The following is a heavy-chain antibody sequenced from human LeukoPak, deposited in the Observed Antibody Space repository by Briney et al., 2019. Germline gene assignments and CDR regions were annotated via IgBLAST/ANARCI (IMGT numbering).Heavy chain of an antibody. J-gene: IGHJ4*02. CDR1: GSTFTHYW. CDR2: IYPGDSDT. V-gene: IGHV5-51*01. D-gene: IGHD1-26*01. Sequence: GASLQISCKCSGSTFTHYWIGWVRQLPGKGLEWMGIIYPGDSDTRYSPSFQGQVTISADKSITTAYLQWSSLKASDTAMYYCARGAVAYYFDYWGQGTLVTVSS. CDR3: ARGAVAYYFDY.